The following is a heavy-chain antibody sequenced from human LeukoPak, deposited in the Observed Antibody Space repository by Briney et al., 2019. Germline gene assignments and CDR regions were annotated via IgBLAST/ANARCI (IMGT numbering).Heavy chain of an antibody. CDR3: VRGGGFTSSRWSY. Sequence: SENLSLTCTVSGGAISSDSYYWGWIRQPPGKGLEWIGSIYYSGSTYYNPSLKSRVTVSVDTSKNQFSLKVNSVTAADTAVYYCVRGGGFTSSRWSYWGQGTLVTVSS. CDR2: IYYSGST. J-gene: IGHJ4*02. V-gene: IGHV4-39*01. CDR1: GGAISSDSYY. D-gene: IGHD6-19*01.